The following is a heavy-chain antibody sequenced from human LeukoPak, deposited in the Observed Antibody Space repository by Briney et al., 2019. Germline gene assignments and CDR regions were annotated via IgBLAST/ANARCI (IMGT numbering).Heavy chain of an antibody. CDR3: ARGRANRGRFEY. J-gene: IGHJ4*02. CDR1: GFTFTNYW. CDR2: IKQDRSEK. D-gene: IGHD1-14*01. Sequence: GGSLRLSCAASGFTFTNYWMSWVRQAPGKGLELVANIKQDRSEKYYVDSVKGRFTISRDNAKNSLYLQMNSLRAEDTAVYYCARGRANRGRFEYWGQGTLVTVSS. V-gene: IGHV3-7*01.